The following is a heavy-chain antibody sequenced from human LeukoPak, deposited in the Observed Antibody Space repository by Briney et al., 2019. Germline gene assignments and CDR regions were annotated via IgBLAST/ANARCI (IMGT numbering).Heavy chain of an antibody. CDR3: ATGTTGWFDP. CDR1: GGSISSSSYY. V-gene: IGHV4-39*01. J-gene: IGHJ5*02. Sequence: QASETLSLTCTVSGGSISSSSYYWGWIRQPPGKGLEWIGSIYYSGSTYYNPSLKSRVTISVDTSKNQFSLKLSSVTAADTAVYYCATGTTGWFDPWGQGTLVTVSS. CDR2: IYYSGST. D-gene: IGHD1-7*01.